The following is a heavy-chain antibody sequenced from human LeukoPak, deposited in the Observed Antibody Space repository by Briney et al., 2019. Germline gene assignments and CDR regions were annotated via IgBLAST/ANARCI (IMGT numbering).Heavy chain of an antibody. CDR1: GGSISSSSYY. CDR3: ARWAYYDFWSGYYGDAFDI. V-gene: IGHV4-39*01. J-gene: IGHJ3*02. D-gene: IGHD3-3*01. Sequence: PSETPSLTCTVSGGSISSSSYYWGWIRQPPGKGLEWIGSIYYSGSTYYNPSLKSRVTISVDTSKNQFSLKLSSVTAADTAVYYCARWAYYDFWSGYYGDAFDIWGQGTMVTVSS. CDR2: IYYSGST.